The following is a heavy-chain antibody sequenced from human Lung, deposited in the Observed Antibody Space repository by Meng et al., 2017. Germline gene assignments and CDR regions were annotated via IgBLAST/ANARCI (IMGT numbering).Heavy chain of an antibody. CDR2: IYYNGST. V-gene: IGHV4-31*03. J-gene: IGHJ4*02. CDR1: GGSISSGGYY. D-gene: IGHD3-22*01. CDR3: VGTIGYYYAMAY. Sequence: QVQLQESGPGLVKPSQTLSLTCTVSGGSISSGGYYWSWIRQYPGKGLEWIGYIYYNGSTYYNPSLRTRVTISLDTSKNQFSLKLSSVTAADTAVYYCVGTIGYYYAMAYWGQGTLVTVSS.